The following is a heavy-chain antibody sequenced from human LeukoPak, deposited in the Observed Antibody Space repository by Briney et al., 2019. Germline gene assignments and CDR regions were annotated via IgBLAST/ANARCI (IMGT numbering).Heavy chain of an antibody. J-gene: IGHJ6*03. V-gene: IGHV3-23*01. CDR3: AKGEIGNYYYYMDV. D-gene: IGHD1-1*01. Sequence: GGSLRLSCGASGFTFSSYAMSWVRQAPGKGLEWVSAISGSGGSTYYADSVKGRFTISRDNSKNTLYLQMNSLRAEDTAVYYCAKGEIGNYYYYMDVWGKGTTVTVSS. CDR1: GFTFSSYA. CDR2: ISGSGGST.